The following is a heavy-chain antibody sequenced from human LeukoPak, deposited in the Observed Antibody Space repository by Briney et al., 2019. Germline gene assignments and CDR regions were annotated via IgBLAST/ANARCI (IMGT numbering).Heavy chain of an antibody. V-gene: IGHV4-34*01. CDR1: GGSFNDYY. CDR3: ARVRGNIVVVVAAPYYFDY. J-gene: IGHJ4*02. D-gene: IGHD2-15*01. CDR2: INLRGST. Sequence: SETLSLTCAVYGGSFNDYYWNWIRQPPGKGLEWIGEINLRGSTTYNPSLKSRVTISLDESKNQFSLKLSSVTAADTAVYYCARVRGNIVVVVAAPYYFDYWGQGTLVTVSS.